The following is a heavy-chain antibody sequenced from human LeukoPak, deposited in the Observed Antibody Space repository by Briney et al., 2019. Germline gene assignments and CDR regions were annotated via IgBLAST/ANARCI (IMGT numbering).Heavy chain of an antibody. CDR3: ARGGSGYYGSGSYYKS. CDR2: IYYSGST. D-gene: IGHD3-10*01. J-gene: IGHJ5*02. CDR1: GGSVSSGSYY. V-gene: IGHV4-61*01. Sequence: SETLSLTCTVSGGSVSSGSYYWSWIRQPPGKGLEWIGYIYYSGSTNYNPSLKSRVTISVDTPKNQFSLRLSSLTAADTAVYYCARGGSGYYGSGSYYKSWGQGTLVTVSS.